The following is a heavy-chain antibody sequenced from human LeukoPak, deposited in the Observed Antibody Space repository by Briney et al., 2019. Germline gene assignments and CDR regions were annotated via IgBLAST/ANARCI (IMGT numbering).Heavy chain of an antibody. CDR1: GFTFSDYY. CDR2: ISSSGSTI. D-gene: IGHD6-13*01. CDR3: AKVGSSWTLYYWFDP. V-gene: IGHV3-11*01. J-gene: IGHJ5*02. Sequence: GGSLRLSCAASGFTFSDYYMSWIRQAPGKGLEWVSYISSSGSTIYYADSVKGRFTISRDNSKNTLYLQMNSLRAEDTAVYYCAKVGSSWTLYYWFDPWGQGTLVTVSS.